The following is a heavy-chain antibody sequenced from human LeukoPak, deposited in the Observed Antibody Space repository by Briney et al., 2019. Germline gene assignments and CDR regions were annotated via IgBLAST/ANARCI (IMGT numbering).Heavy chain of an antibody. V-gene: IGHV3-21*01. CDR2: ITSSSTYT. Sequence: PGGSLRLSCAASGFSFSSYNMNWVCLTPGKGLEWVSSITSSSTYTFYADSVKGRFTISRDNAKNSLDLEMNGLRDEDTAVYYCARDSVDSSSWYSVDYYYYMDVWGKGTTVTISS. J-gene: IGHJ6*03. CDR3: ARDSVDSSSWYSVDYYYYMDV. CDR1: GFSFSSYN. D-gene: IGHD6-13*01.